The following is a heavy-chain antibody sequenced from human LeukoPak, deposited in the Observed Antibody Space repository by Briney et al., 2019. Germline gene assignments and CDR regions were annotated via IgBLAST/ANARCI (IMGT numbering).Heavy chain of an antibody. V-gene: IGHV4-31*03. CDR1: GGSISSGGYY. CDR3: ARDRPGNDAFDI. Sequence: PSETLSLTCTVSGGSISSGGYYWSWIRQHPGKGLEWIGYIYYSGSTYYNPSLKSRVTISVDTSKNQFSLKLSSVTAADTAVYYCARDRPGNDAFDIWGQGTMVTVSS. J-gene: IGHJ3*02. D-gene: IGHD4-23*01. CDR2: IYYSGST.